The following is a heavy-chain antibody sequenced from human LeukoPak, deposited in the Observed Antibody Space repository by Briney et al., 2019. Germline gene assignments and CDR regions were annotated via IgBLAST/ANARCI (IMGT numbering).Heavy chain of an antibody. D-gene: IGHD3-22*01. J-gene: IGHJ4*02. V-gene: IGHV4-30-4*08. CDR3: ARELYYYDSSGYYYLPFDY. CDR2: IYYSGST. Sequence: SETLSLTCTVSGGSISSGDYYWSWIRQPPGKGLEWIGYIYYSGSTYYNPSLKSRVTISVDTSKNQFSLKLSSVTAADTAVYYCARELYYYDSSGYYYLPFDYWGQGTLVTVSS. CDR1: GGSISSGDYY.